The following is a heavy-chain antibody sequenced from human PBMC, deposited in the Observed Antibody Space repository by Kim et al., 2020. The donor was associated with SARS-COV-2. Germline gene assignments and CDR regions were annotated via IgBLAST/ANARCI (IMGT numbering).Heavy chain of an antibody. D-gene: IGHD6-6*01. V-gene: IGHV1-69*01. Sequence: RKFQGRVTITADDSTSTAYMELSSLRSEDTAVYYCAGWRARIYYYYGMDVWGQGTTVTVSS. CDR3: AGWRARIYYYYGMDV. J-gene: IGHJ6*02.